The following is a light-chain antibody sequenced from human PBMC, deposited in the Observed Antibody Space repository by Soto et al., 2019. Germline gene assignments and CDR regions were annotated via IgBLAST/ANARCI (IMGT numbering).Light chain of an antibody. V-gene: IGKV1-5*01. Sequence: DIKVNLSPPTLSASVGDRVTITCRASQTISTWMAWYQQKPGKAPKLLVYDASTLQSGVASRFSGSGSGTEFTLTISSLQSEDFAVYYCQQYNILPLTFGQGGLLEIK. CDR2: DAS. CDR1: QTISTW. CDR3: QQYNILPLT. J-gene: IGKJ5*01.